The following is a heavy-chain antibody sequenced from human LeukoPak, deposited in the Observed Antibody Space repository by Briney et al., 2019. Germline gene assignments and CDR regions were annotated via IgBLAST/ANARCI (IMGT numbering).Heavy chain of an antibody. CDR3: ARAGGWYFFFDY. Sequence: SETLSLTCTVSGGSISSSSYYWSWIRQPPGQGLEWIGHIYYSGSTNYNPSLKSRVTISVDTSKNQFSLKLSSVTAADTAVYYCARAGGWYFFFDYWGQGTLVTVSS. D-gene: IGHD6-19*01. J-gene: IGHJ4*02. CDR2: IYYSGST. CDR1: GGSISSSSYY. V-gene: IGHV4-61*01.